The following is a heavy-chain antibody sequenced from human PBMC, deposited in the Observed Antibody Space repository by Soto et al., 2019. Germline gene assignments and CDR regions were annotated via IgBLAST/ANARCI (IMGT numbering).Heavy chain of an antibody. J-gene: IGHJ6*02. D-gene: IGHD2-2*01. CDR1: GFTFSSYS. V-gene: IGHV3-21*01. CDR2: ISSSSYI. CDR3: ARVGYCSSTSCYYYYGMDV. Sequence: VRLSCAASGFTFSSYSMNWVRQAPGKGLEWVSSISSSSYIYYADSVKGRFTISRDNAKNSLYLQMNSLRAEDTAVYYCARVGYCSSTSCYYYYGMDVWGQGTTVTVS.